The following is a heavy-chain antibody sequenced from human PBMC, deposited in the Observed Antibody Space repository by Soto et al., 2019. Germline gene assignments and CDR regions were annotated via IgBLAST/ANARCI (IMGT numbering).Heavy chain of an antibody. V-gene: IGHV4-59*01. CDR3: ARGYSNSWYWFDP. CDR1: GGSISSYY. Sequence: SETLSLTCTVSGGSISSYYWSWIRQPPGKGLEWIGYIYYSGSTNYNPSLKSRVTISVDTSKSHFSLKLSSVTAADTAVYYCARGYSNSWYWFDPWGQGTLVTAPQ. J-gene: IGHJ5*02. CDR2: IYYSGST. D-gene: IGHD6-13*01.